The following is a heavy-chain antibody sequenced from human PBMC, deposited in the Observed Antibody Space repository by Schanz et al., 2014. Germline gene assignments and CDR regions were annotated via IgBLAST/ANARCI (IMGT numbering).Heavy chain of an antibody. Sequence: EVQLLESGGGLVQPGGSLRLSCAASGFTFSNYAMGWVRQTPGKGLEWVSTLSGSGAGTFYADSVKGRFTISRDNSESTLYLQMNSLRAEDTAVYYCAKAKSGAHGAFDIWGQGTMVTVSS. CDR1: GFTFSNYA. CDR3: AKAKSGAHGAFDI. J-gene: IGHJ3*02. CDR2: LSGSGAGT. V-gene: IGHV3-23*01. D-gene: IGHD3-10*01.